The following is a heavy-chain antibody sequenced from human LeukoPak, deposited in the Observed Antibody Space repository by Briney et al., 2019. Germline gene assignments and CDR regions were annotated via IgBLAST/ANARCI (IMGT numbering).Heavy chain of an antibody. D-gene: IGHD2-15*01. CDR1: GGSFSVYY. CDR3: ARGTVVVVAARTAYYYYGMDV. J-gene: IGHJ6*02. Sequence: PSETLSLTCAVYGGSFSVYYWSWIRQPPGKGLEWIGEIKHSGSTNYNPSRKSRVIISVDTSKNQFSLKLSSVTAADTAVYYCARGTVVVVAARTAYYYYGMDVWGQGTTVTVSS. CDR2: IKHSGST. V-gene: IGHV4-34*01.